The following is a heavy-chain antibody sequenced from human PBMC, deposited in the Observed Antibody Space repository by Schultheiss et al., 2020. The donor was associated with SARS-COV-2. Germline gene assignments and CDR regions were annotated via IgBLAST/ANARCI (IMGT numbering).Heavy chain of an antibody. Sequence: ASVKVSCKASGYTFTSYDINWVRQATGQGLEWMGWMNPNSGNTGYAQKFQGRVTMTRNTSISTAYMELSSLRSEDTAVYYCARVPFTIFGVVDAFDIWGQGTMVTVSS. D-gene: IGHD3-3*01. CDR2: MNPNSGNT. V-gene: IGHV1-8*01. CDR3: ARVPFTIFGVVDAFDI. CDR1: GYTFTSYD. J-gene: IGHJ3*02.